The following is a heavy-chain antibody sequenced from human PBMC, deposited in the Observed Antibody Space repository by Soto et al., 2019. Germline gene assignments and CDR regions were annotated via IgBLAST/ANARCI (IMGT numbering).Heavy chain of an antibody. Sequence: GGSLRLSCAASGFTFSSYSMNWVRQAPGKGLEWVSSISSSSSYIYYADSVKGRFTISRDNAKNSLYLQMNSLRAEDTARYYCAGLPSRDSSGYPRWSDAFDIWGQGTMVTVSS. J-gene: IGHJ3*02. D-gene: IGHD3-22*01. CDR1: GFTFSSYS. CDR2: ISSSSSYI. V-gene: IGHV3-21*01. CDR3: AGLPSRDSSGYPRWSDAFDI.